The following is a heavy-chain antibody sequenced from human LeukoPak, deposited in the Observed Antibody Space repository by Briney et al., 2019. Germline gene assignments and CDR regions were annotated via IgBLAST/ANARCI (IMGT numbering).Heavy chain of an antibody. J-gene: IGHJ4*02. D-gene: IGHD3-22*01. CDR1: GFTFSSYG. CDR3: ARDLHYYDP. CDR2: IKQDGSEK. V-gene: IGHV3-7*01. Sequence: GGTLRLSCAASGFTFSSYGMSWVRQAPGKGLEWVANIKQDGSEKYYVDSVKGRFTISRDNAKNSLYLQMNSLRAEDTAVYYCARDLHYYDPWGQGTLVTVSS.